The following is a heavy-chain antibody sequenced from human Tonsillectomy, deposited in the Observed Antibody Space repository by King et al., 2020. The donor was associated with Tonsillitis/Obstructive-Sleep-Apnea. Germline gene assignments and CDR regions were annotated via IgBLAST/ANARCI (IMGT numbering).Heavy chain of an antibody. CDR1: GYRFTSYW. CDR2: IDPRDSYT. CDR3: VRHRSVGWGSGSSSGLYYYGMDV. D-gene: IGHD3-10*01. V-gene: IGHV5-10-1*03. Sequence: QLVQSGAEVKKPGESLRISCEGSGYRFTSYWISWVRQMPGKGLEWMGRIDPRDSYTNYSPSFQGHVTISADKSISTAHLQWSSLKASDTAMYFCVRHRSVGWGSGSSSGLYYYGMDVWGQGTTVTVSS. J-gene: IGHJ6*02.